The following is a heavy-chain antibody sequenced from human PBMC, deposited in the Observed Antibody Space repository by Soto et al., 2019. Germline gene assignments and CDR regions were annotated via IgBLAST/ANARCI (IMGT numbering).Heavy chain of an antibody. J-gene: IGHJ4*01. CDR2: VKSKTDGGSS. Sequence: EVQLVESGGGLVKPGGSLRLSCAASGFPFSNAWINWVRQVPGKGLEWVGRVKSKTDGGSSDYAAPVKGRFAVSRDDSKNIVYLQMNSLKIEDTGVYYCTTDSRTTLPEIRFDYWGHGTQVTVSS. D-gene: IGHD1-26*01. CDR3: TTDSRTTLPEIRFDY. CDR1: GFPFSNAW. V-gene: IGHV3-15*07.